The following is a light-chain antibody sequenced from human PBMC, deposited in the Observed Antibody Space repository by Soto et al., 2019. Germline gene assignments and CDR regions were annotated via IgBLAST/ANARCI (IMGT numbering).Light chain of an antibody. CDR2: YDD. CDR1: SSNIGNNA. CDR3: AAWDDSLP. Sequence: QSVLTQPPSVSDAPRQRVTISCSGSSSNIGNNAVNWYQQLPGKAPKLLIYYDDLLPSGVSDRFSGSKSGTSASLAISGLQSEDEADYYCAAWDDSLPFGGGTKLTVL. V-gene: IGLV1-36*01. J-gene: IGLJ2*01.